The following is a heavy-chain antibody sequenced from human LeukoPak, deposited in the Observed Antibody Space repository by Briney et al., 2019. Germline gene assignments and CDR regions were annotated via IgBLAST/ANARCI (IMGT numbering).Heavy chain of an antibody. D-gene: IGHD6-13*01. J-gene: IGHJ4*02. CDR2: IYYSGST. V-gene: IGHV4-39*07. CDR1: GGSISSSSYY. Sequence: PSETLSLTCTVSGGSISSSSYYWGWIRQPPGKGLEWIGSIYYSGSTYYNPYLKSRISISVDTSKNQFSLRLSSVTAADTAVYFCARVMGYDFSSCDYWGQGTLVTVSS. CDR3: ARVMGYDFSSCDY.